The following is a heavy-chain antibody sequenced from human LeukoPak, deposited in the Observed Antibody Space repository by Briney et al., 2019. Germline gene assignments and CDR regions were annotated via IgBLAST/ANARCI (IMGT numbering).Heavy chain of an antibody. V-gene: IGHV3-23*01. CDR1: GFTFSSYA. Sequence: GGSLRLSCAASGFTFSSYAMSWVRQAPGKGLEWVSTISDSGGSTYYADSVKGRFTISRDNSKNTLYLQMNSLRAEDTAVYCCAKKPSSGYYYIDYWGQGTLVTVSS. CDR3: AKKPSSGYYYIDY. J-gene: IGHJ4*02. CDR2: ISDSGGST. D-gene: IGHD3-22*01.